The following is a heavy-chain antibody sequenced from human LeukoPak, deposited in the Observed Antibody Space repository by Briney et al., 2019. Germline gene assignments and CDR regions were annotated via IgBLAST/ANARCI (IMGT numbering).Heavy chain of an antibody. Sequence: ASVKVSCKAAGYTFTSYDINWVRQATGQGLEWMGWMNPNSGNTSYAQKFQGRVTITRNTSISTAYMELSSLRSEDTAVYYCARAPRITMVRGVIYWFDPWGQGTLVTVSP. CDR2: MNPNSGNT. CDR1: GYTFTSYD. V-gene: IGHV1-8*03. CDR3: ARAPRITMVRGVIYWFDP. J-gene: IGHJ5*02. D-gene: IGHD3-10*01.